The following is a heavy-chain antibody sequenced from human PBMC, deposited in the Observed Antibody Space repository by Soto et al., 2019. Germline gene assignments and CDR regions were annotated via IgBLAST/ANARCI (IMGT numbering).Heavy chain of an antibody. V-gene: IGHV4-31*03. D-gene: IGHD3-22*01. J-gene: IGHJ5*02. Sequence: SETLSLTCTVSGGSISSGGYYWSWIRQHPGKGLEWIGYIYYSGSTYYNPSLKSRVTISVDTSKNQFSLKLSSVTAADTAVYYCARVSYYYDSSGPKVSWFDPWGQGTLVTV. CDR1: GGSISSGGYY. CDR2: IYYSGST. CDR3: ARVSYYYDSSGPKVSWFDP.